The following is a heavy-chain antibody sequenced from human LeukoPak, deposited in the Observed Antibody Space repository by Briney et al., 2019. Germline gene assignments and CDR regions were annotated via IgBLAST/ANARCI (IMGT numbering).Heavy chain of an antibody. V-gene: IGHV4-34*01. D-gene: IGHD2-15*01. CDR3: AREVALLDPDYSNWFDP. J-gene: IGHJ5*02. CDR1: GGSFSGYY. Sequence: SETLSLTCAVYGGSFSGYYWSWIRQPPGKGLEWIGEINHSGSTNYNPSLKSRVTISVDTSKNQFSLKLSSVTAADTAVYYCAREVALLDPDYSNWFDPWGQGTLVTVSS. CDR2: INHSGST.